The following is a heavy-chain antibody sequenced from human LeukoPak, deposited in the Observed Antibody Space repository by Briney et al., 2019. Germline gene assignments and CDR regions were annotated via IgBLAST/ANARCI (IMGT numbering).Heavy chain of an antibody. Sequence: GGSLRLSCETAGFTFSSYVMHWVRRTPGKGLVWVSRISHDGFISYADSVKGRFTISRDNSKNTLYLQMNSLRAEDTAVYYCARDFSGSYFYTQYYFDYWGQGTLVTVSS. CDR1: GFTFSSYV. D-gene: IGHD3-10*01. J-gene: IGHJ4*02. V-gene: IGHV3-74*01. CDR2: ISHDGFI. CDR3: ARDFSGSYFYTQYYFDY.